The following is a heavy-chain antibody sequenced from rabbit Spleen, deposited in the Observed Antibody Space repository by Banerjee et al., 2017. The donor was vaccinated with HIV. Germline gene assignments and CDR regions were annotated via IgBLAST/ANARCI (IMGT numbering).Heavy chain of an antibody. Sequence: QSLEESGGGLVKPGASLTLTCKASGVSFNSGYDMCWVRQAPAKGLVWIACSYAGSSGSTYPAIWAKRRFTISNTSSSTVTLQITSLTAADTAAYFCARDMVAVIGWNFSLWGQGALVIVS. J-gene: IGHJ4*01. CDR2: SYAGSSGST. V-gene: IGHV1S40*01. CDR3: ARDMVAVIGWNFSL. D-gene: IGHD6-1*01. CDR1: GVSFNSGYD.